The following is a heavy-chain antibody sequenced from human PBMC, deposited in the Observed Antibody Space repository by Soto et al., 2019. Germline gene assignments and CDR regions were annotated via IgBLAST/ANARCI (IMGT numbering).Heavy chain of an antibody. D-gene: IGHD6-25*01. J-gene: IGHJ5*02. Sequence: EVQLVESGGGLVQPGGSLRLSCATSGFTFGDYWMSWVHQAPGKRLEWVANTKQDESEKYYVGSVRGRFTISRDNAKNSLYLQMNSLRAEDTAVYFCVREGDSGFFSWGQGTLVTVSS. CDR3: VREGDSGFFS. V-gene: IGHV3-7*01. CDR2: TKQDESEK. CDR1: GFTFGDYW.